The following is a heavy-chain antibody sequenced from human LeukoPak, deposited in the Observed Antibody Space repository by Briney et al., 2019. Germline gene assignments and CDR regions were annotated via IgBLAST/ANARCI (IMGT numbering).Heavy chain of an antibody. V-gene: IGHV4-34*01. CDR1: GRSFSGYY. Sequence: SETLSLTCAVYGRSFSGYYWSWIRQPPGKGLEWIGEINHSGSTNYNPSLKSRVTISVDTSKNQFSLKLSSVTAADTAVYYCARGSRWLLFYAFDIWGQGTMVTVSS. D-gene: IGHD3-3*01. J-gene: IGHJ3*02. CDR3: ARGSRWLLFYAFDI. CDR2: INHSGST.